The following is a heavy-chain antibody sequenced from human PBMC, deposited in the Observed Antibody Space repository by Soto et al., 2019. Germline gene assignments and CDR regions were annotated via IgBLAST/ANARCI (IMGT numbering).Heavy chain of an antibody. CDR1: GFTVSSKY. CDR3: AKSGGYSYGYRGYYFDY. CDR2: IQSGGTT. D-gene: IGHD5-18*01. J-gene: IGHJ4*02. Sequence: GGSLRLSCAASGFTVSSKYMTWVRQAPGKGLEWVSLIQSGGTTYYADSVKGRFTISRDTSENTLHLQMNSLRAEDTAVYYCAKSGGYSYGYRGYYFDYWGQGTLVTVSS. V-gene: IGHV3-66*01.